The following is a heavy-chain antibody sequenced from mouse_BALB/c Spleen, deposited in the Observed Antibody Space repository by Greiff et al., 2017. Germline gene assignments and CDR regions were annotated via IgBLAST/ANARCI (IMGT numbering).Heavy chain of an antibody. Sequence: ESGPGLVKPSQSLSLTCSVTGYSITSGYYWNWIRQFPGNKLEWMGYISYDGSNNYNPSPKNRISITRDTSKNQFFLKLNSVTTEDTATYYCASITTVVATDYYAMDDWGQGTSVTVSS. CDR2: ISYDGSN. V-gene: IGHV3-6*02. CDR3: ASITTVVATDYYAMDD. J-gene: IGHJ4*01. CDR1: GYSITSGYY. D-gene: IGHD1-1*01.